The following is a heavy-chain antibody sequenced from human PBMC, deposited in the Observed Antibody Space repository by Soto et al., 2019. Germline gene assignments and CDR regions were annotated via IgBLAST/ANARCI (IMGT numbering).Heavy chain of an antibody. CDR3: ARYKHYYDSSGTDYYYYYYGMDV. V-gene: IGHV4-59*01. Sequence: SETLSLTCTVSGGSISSYYWSWIRQPPGKGLEWIGYIYYSGSTNYNPSLKSRVTISVDTSKNQFSLKLSSVTAADTAVYYCARYKHYYDSSGTDYYYYYYGMDVWGQGTTVTVSS. J-gene: IGHJ6*02. CDR1: GGSISSYY. D-gene: IGHD3-22*01. CDR2: IYYSGST.